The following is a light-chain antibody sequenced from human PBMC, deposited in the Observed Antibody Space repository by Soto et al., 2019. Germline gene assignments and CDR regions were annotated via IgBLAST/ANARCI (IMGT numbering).Light chain of an antibody. CDR1: QSVSSN. J-gene: IGKJ1*01. CDR2: GAS. CDR3: QQYNNWPPWT. V-gene: IGKV3-15*01. Sequence: EIVMTQSPATLSVSPGERATLSCRASQSVSSNLARYQQKPGQAPRLLIYGASTRATGIPARFSGSGCGTEFTLTISSLQSEDFAVYYCQQYNNWPPWTFGQGTK.